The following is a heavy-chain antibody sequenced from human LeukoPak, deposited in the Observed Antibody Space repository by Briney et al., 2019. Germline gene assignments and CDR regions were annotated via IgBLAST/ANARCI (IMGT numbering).Heavy chain of an antibody. Sequence: SETLSLTCTVSGGSIGSYYWSWIRQPAGKGLEWIGRIYTSGSTNYNPSLKSRVTMSVDTSKNQFSLKLSSVTTADTAVYYCARGIGYGNYFDYWGQGTLVTVSS. D-gene: IGHD1-1*01. V-gene: IGHV4-4*07. CDR1: GGSIGSYY. CDR3: ARGIGYGNYFDY. CDR2: IYTSGST. J-gene: IGHJ4*02.